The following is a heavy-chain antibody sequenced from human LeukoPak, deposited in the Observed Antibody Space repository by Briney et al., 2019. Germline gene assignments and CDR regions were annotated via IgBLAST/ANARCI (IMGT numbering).Heavy chain of an antibody. D-gene: IGHD5-18*01. J-gene: IGHJ6*03. CDR3: ARDFSYGYLHYYYYMDV. CDR2: IYYSGST. CDR1: GGSIRSYY. V-gene: IGHV4-59*01. Sequence: SETLSLTCTVSGGSIRSYYWSWIRQPPGKGLEWIAYIYYSGSTNYNPSLKSRVTISVDTSKNQFSLKLSSVTAADTAVYYCARDFSYGYLHYYYYMDVWGKGTTVTISS.